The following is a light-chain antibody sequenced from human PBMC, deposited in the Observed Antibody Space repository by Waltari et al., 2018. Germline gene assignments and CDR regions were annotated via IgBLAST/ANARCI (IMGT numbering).Light chain of an antibody. Sequence: EIVLTQSPATLSLSPGERATLSCRASQSISNSVGWYQQKPGQAPRLLIYDVSNRATGIPDRFSGSGSGTDFTLPNNSLEPEDFAVYYCQQHSDFVTFGPGTTVESK. J-gene: IGKJ3*01. CDR1: QSISNS. V-gene: IGKV3-11*01. CDR2: DVS. CDR3: QQHSDFVT.